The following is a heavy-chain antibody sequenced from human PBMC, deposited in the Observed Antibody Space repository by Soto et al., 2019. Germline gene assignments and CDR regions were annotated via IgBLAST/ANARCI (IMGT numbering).Heavy chain of an antibody. V-gene: IGHV3-23*01. D-gene: IGHD3-22*01. CDR3: AKGRGRGYYYHSVDY. CDR2: ISGSGGST. Sequence: EVQLLESGGGLVQPGGSLRLSCAASGFTFSSYAMSWVRQAPGKGLEWVSAISGSGGSTYYADSVKGRFTISRDKSKNTLYLQMNSLRAEDTAVYYCAKGRGRGYYYHSVDYWGQGTLVTVSS. J-gene: IGHJ4*02. CDR1: GFTFSSYA.